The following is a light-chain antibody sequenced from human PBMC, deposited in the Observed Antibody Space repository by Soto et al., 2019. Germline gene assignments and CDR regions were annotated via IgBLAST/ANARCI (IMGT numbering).Light chain of an antibody. V-gene: IGKV3-15*01. CDR2: DAS. CDR3: QXXNFWPPLT. Sequence: EIVMTQSPATLSVSPGERATLSCRASQSVNSNLAWYRQKPGQAPRLLISDASTRATGVPARFSGSGSGTXXXXXXXXXXSXDSGIYYCQXXNFWPPLTFGGGTKVEIK. CDR1: QSVNSN. J-gene: IGKJ4*01.